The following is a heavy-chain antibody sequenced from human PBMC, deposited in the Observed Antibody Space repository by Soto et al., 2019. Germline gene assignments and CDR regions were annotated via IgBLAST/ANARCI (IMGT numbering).Heavy chain of an antibody. D-gene: IGHD3-3*01. CDR3: ATSPPLHNFWSGYLVY. V-gene: IGHV1-24*01. J-gene: IGHJ4*02. CDR1: GYTLTELS. CDR2: FDPEDGET. Sequence: ASVKVSCTVSGYTLTELSMHWVRQAPGKGLEWMGGFDPEDGETIYAQKFQGRVTMTEDTSTDTAYMELSSLRSEDTAVYYCATSPPLHNFWSGYLVYWGQGTLVTVSS.